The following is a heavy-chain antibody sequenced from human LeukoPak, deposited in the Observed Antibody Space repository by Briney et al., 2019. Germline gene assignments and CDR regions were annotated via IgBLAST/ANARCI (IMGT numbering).Heavy chain of an antibody. V-gene: IGHV1-2*02. J-gene: IGHJ4*02. CDR3: ARDYAMPVRGWAPGY. CDR2: INPNSGGT. CDR1: GYTFTNYY. Sequence: ASVKVSCKASGYTFTNYYMHWVRQAPGQGLEWMGWINPNSGGTNYAQKFQGRATMTRDTSISTAYMELSRLRPDDTAVYYCARDYAMPVRGWAPGYWGQGTLVTVSS. D-gene: IGHD6-19*01.